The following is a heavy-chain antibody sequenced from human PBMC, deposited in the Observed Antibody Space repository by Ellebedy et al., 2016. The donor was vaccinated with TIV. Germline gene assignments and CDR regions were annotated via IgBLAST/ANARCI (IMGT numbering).Heavy chain of an antibody. CDR2: TSGSGGST. J-gene: IGHJ2*01. CDR3: ARIPSGRDWYFDL. D-gene: IGHD2-2*02. CDR1: GFIFNNYA. V-gene: IGHV3-23*01. Sequence: PGGSLRLSCAASGFIFNNYAMNWVRQAPGKGLEWVSSTSGSGGSTYHADSVRGRFTFSRDNSKNTLYLQMESLRAEDTAVYYCARIPSGRDWYFDLWGRGTLVTVSS.